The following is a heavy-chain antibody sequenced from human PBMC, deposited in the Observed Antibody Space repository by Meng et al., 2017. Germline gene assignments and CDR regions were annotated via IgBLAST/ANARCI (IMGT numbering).Heavy chain of an antibody. CDR2: SNPSGGST. J-gene: IGHJ4*02. D-gene: IGHD2-15*01. Sequence: QVQRGKAGAKVKKPEASVKVSCKASGNTFTSYYMHWVRQAPGQGLGWMGISNPSGGSTSYAQKFQGRVTMTRDTSTSTVYMELSSLRSEDTAVYYCARLQRIYYFDYWGQGTLVTVSS. CDR3: ARLQRIYYFDY. CDR1: GNTFTSYY. V-gene: IGHV1-46*01.